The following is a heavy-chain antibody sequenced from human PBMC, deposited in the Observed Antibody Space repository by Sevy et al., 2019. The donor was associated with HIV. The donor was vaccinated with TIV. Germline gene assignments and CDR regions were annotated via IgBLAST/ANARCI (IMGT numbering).Heavy chain of an antibody. D-gene: IGHD3-22*01. Sequence: GGCLRLSCAASGFTVSSNYMSWVRQAPGKGLEWVSVIYSGGSTYYADSVKGRFTISRDNSKNTLYLQMNSLRAEDTAVYYCAKAPRRYYYDSSGYPDAFDIWGQGTMVTVSS. CDR3: AKAPRRYYYDSSGYPDAFDI. CDR1: GFTVSSNY. V-gene: IGHV3-53*01. CDR2: IYSGGST. J-gene: IGHJ3*02.